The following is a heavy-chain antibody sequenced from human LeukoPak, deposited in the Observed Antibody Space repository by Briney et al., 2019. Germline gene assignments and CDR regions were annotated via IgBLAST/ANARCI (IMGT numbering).Heavy chain of an antibody. D-gene: IGHD5-12*01. CDR3: ASVGRWLRAFDI. J-gene: IGHJ3*02. Sequence: GASVKVSCKASGYTFTDYGINWVRQAPGHGVEWMGWVSPYNGDTKYTQKLQDRVTLTTDTSTSTAYMELRSLRSDDTAVYYCASVGRWLRAFDIWGQGTVITVSS. CDR1: GYTFTDYG. CDR2: VSPYNGDT. V-gene: IGHV1-18*01.